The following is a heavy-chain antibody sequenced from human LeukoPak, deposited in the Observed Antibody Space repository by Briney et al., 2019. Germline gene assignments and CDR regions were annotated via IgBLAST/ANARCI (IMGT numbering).Heavy chain of an antibody. Sequence: SETPSLTCTVSGGSISSYYWSWIRQPPGKGLEWIGYIYYSGSTNYNPSLKSRVTISVDTSKNQFSLKLSSVTAADTAVYYCARRQTYYYGSGSYYNEYYFDYWGQGTLVTVSS. J-gene: IGHJ4*02. CDR1: GGSISSYY. CDR3: ARRQTYYYGSGSYYNEYYFDY. D-gene: IGHD3-10*01. V-gene: IGHV4-59*08. CDR2: IYYSGST.